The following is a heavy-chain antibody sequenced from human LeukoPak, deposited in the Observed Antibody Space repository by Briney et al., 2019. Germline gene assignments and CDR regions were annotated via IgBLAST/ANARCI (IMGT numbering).Heavy chain of an antibody. Sequence: GGSLRLSCAACGYTFRLYWMSWVRQAPGKGLEWVANIKQDGSEKYYVDSVKGRFTISRDNANNSLYLQMNSLRAEDTAVYYCARGGDYLDFWGQGTLVTVSS. J-gene: IGHJ4*02. CDR3: ARGGDYLDF. V-gene: IGHV3-7*05. CDR2: IKQDGSEK. CDR1: GYTFRLYW.